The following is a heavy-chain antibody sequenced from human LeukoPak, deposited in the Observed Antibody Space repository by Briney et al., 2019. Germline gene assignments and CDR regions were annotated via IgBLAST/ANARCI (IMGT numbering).Heavy chain of an antibody. CDR3: ARGDGGYVELFDY. CDR2: ISSSSSTI. CDR1: GFTFSSYA. Sequence: GGSLRLSCAASGFTFSSYAMSWVRQAPGKGLVWVSYISSSSSTIYYADSVKGRFTISRDNAKNSLYLQMNSLRAEDTAVYYCARGDGGYVELFDYWGQGTLVTVSS. V-gene: IGHV3-48*04. J-gene: IGHJ4*02. D-gene: IGHD5-12*01.